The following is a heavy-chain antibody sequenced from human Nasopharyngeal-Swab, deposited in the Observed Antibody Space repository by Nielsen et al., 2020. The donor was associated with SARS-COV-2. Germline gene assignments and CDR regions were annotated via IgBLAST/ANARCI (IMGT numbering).Heavy chain of an antibody. V-gene: IGHV4-59*01. CDR3: ARVEGGFYRPYYYGMDV. Sequence: WIRQPPGKGLEWIGYIYYSGSTNYNPSLKSRVTILVATSKNQFSLKLSSVTAADTAVYYCARVEGGFYRPYYYGMDVWGQGTTVTVSS. D-gene: IGHD3-16*01. CDR2: IYYSGST. J-gene: IGHJ6*02.